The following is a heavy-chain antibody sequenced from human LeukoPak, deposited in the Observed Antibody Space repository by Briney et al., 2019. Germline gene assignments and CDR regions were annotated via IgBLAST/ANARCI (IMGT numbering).Heavy chain of an antibody. Sequence: ASVKVSCKASGYTFTGYYMHWVRQAPGQGLEWTGRINPNSGGTNYAQKFQGRVTMTRDTSISTAYMELSRLRSDDTAVYYCARVQSEYYYDSSGYYYWGQGTLVTVSS. V-gene: IGHV1-2*06. CDR2: INPNSGGT. CDR1: GYTFTGYY. D-gene: IGHD3-22*01. CDR3: ARVQSEYYYDSSGYYY. J-gene: IGHJ4*02.